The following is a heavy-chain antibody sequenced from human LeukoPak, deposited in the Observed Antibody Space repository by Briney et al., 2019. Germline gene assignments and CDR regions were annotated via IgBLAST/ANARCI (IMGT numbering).Heavy chain of an antibody. CDR1: GGSISSSSHY. V-gene: IGHV4-39*01. J-gene: IGHJ3*02. Sequence: PSETLSLTCTISGGSISSSSHYWGWTRQPPGKGLEWIGSIYYSGSTYYNPSLKSRVTISVDTSKNQFSLKLSSVTAADTAVYYCARPPFSQMATKEHALDIWGQGTMVTVSS. CDR3: ARPPFSQMATKEHALDI. D-gene: IGHD5-24*01. CDR2: IYYSGST.